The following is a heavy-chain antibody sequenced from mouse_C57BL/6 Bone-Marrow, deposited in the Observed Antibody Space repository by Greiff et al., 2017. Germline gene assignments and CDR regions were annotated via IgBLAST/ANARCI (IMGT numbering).Heavy chain of an antibody. CDR3: ASWEDHDNYLAWFAY. D-gene: IGHD1-1*01. J-gene: IGHJ3*01. CDR2: IYPRDGST. CDR1: GYTFTDHT. Sequence: QVQLKQSDAEFVKPGASVKISCKVSGYTFTDHTIHWMKQRPEQGLEWIGYIYPRDGSTKYNEKFKGKATMTADKSSSTAYLPLNSLTSEDSAVYFCASWEDHDNYLAWFAYWGQGTLVTVSA. V-gene: IGHV1-78*01.